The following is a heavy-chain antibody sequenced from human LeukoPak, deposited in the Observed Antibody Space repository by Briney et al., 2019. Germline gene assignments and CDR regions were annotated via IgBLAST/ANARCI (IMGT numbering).Heavy chain of an antibody. V-gene: IGHV3-30-3*01. D-gene: IGHD1-14*01. Sequence: GGSLRLSCAASGFTFSSYAMHWVRQAPGKGLEWVAVISYDGSNKYYADSVKGRFTISRDNSKNTLYLQMNSLIAEDTAVYYCAGPGTHYGMDVWGQGTTVTVSS. CDR1: GFTFSSYA. CDR2: ISYDGSNK. CDR3: AGPGTHYGMDV. J-gene: IGHJ6*02.